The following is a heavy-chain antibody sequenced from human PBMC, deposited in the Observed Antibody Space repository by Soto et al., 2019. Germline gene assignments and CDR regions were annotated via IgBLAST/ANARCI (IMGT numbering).Heavy chain of an antibody. CDR3: ATTTMTYGDYVFDY. CDR1: GGSISSYY. V-gene: IGHV4-59*08. J-gene: IGHJ4*02. CDR2: IYYSGST. Sequence: SETLSLTCTVSGGSISSYYWSWIRQPPGKGLEWIGYIYYSGSTNYNPSLKSRVTISVDTSKNQFSLKLSSVTAADTAVYYCATTTMTYGDYVFDYWGQGTLVTVSS. D-gene: IGHD4-17*01.